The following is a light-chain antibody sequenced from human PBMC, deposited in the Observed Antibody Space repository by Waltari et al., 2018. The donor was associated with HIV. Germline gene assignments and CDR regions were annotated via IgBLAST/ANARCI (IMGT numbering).Light chain of an antibody. CDR2: QDD. V-gene: IGLV3-1*01. Sequence: SHELTQPPSVSVSPGQTASITCSGDYLGDKYASWYQQKPGQSPVLVIYQDDKRPSGIPERFSCSNSGNTATLTITGTQAMDEADYYCQAWDSSTVLFGGGTKLTVL. CDR1: YLGDKY. CDR3: QAWDSSTVL. J-gene: IGLJ2*01.